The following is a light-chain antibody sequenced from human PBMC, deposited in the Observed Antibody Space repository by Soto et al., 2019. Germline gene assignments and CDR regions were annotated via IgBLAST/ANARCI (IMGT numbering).Light chain of an antibody. CDR1: QSVSSNY. J-gene: IGKJ1*01. V-gene: IGKV3-20*01. CDR2: GAS. CDR3: QQYSSSPTWT. Sequence: ESVLTQSPGTLSLSPGERATLSCRASQSVSSNYLAWYQQKPGQAPRLLIYGASTRATGIPDRFSGSGSGTDFTLTISRLEPDDSAVYYCQQYSSSPTWTFGQGTKVEIK.